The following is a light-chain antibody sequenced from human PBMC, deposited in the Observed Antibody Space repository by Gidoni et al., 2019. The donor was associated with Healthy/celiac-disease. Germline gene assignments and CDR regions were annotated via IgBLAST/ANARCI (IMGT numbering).Light chain of an antibody. CDR1: QSVSSN. CDR3: QQYNNWPWT. Sequence: EIVMTQSTATLSVSPGERATLSCRASQSVSSNLAWYQQKPGQAPRLLIYGASTRATGIPARFSGRGSGTEFTLPISSLQSEDFAVYYCQQYNNWPWTFGQGTKVEIK. J-gene: IGKJ1*01. V-gene: IGKV3-15*01. CDR2: GAS.